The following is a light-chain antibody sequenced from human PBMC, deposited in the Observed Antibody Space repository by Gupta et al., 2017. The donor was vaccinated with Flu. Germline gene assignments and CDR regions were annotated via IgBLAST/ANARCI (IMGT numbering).Light chain of an antibody. CDR1: QTVLDSSNNKNY. J-gene: IGKJ2*01. CDR2: WAS. V-gene: IGKV4-1*01. Sequence: LGERASISCKSSQTVLDSSNNKNYLAWYQQRPGQPPNLLIYWASTRQSGVPDRFSGSGSGTDFALTISNFQAEDVALYYCQQDDSTPYTFGQGSKVEI. CDR3: QQDDSTPYT.